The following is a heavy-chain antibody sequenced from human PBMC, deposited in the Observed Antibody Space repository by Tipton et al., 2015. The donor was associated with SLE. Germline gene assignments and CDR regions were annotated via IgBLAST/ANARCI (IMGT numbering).Heavy chain of an antibody. V-gene: IGHV4-34*01. Sequence: TLSLTCAVYGESFSGYYWSWIRQPPGKGLQWIGEIHHSGSTNYNPSLKSRVTISVDASKKQFSLKLSSVTAADTAVYYCAGTGYDFWSASNWFDPWGQGTLVTVSS. CDR1: GESFSGYY. J-gene: IGHJ5*02. D-gene: IGHD3-3*01. CDR2: IHHSGST. CDR3: AGTGYDFWSASNWFDP.